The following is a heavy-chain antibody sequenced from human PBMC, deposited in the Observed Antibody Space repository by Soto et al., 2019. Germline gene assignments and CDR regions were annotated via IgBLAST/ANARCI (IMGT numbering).Heavy chain of an antibody. CDR2: IIPIFGTA. D-gene: IGHD1-26*01. J-gene: IGHJ6*02. CDR1: GGTFSSYA. V-gene: IGHV1-69*01. Sequence: QVQLVQSGAEVKKPGSSVKVSCKASGGTFSSYAISWVRQAPGQGLEWMGGIIPIFGTANYAQKFQGRVTIPADESTSTAYMELSSLRSEDTAVYYCASTSLYLPTYYYYGMDVWGQGTTVTVSS. CDR3: ASTSLYLPTYYYYGMDV.